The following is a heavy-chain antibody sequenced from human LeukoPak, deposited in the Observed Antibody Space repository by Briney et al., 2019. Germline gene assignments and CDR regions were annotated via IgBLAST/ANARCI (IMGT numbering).Heavy chain of an antibody. D-gene: IGHD2-21*01. CDR1: GFTFSSYG. CDR3: AVGGDFDY. CDR2: ISFDGSNE. V-gene: IGHV3-30*03. J-gene: IGHJ4*02. Sequence: GGSLRLSCVASGFTFSSYGMHWVRQAPGKGLEWVAVISFDGSNECYADSVKGRFTISRDNPKNTLYLQMDSLRAEDTAVYYCAVGGDFDYWGQGTLVTVSS.